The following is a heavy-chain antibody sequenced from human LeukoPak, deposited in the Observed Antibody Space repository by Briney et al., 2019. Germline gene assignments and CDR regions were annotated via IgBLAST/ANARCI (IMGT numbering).Heavy chain of an antibody. CDR3: ARLVGATKFDY. CDR2: IYYSGST. CDR1: GGSISSYY. Sequence: SEPLSLTCTVSGGSISSYYWSWIRQPPGKGLEWIGYIYYSGSTNYNPSLKSRVTISVDTSKNQFSLKLSSVTAADTAVYYCARLVGATKFDYWGQGTLVTVSS. J-gene: IGHJ4*02. D-gene: IGHD1-26*01. V-gene: IGHV4-59*08.